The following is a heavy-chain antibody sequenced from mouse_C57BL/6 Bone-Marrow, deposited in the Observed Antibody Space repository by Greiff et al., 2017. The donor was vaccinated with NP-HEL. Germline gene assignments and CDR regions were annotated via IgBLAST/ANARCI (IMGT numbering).Heavy chain of an antibody. D-gene: IGHD2-10*02. CDR1: GYSITSGYY. Sequence: VQLQQSGPGLVKPSQSLSLTCSVTGYSITSGYYWNWIRRFPGNKLEWVGSISYDGSNNYSPSLKNRISITRDTSKNQFFLKLNSVTAEDTATYYCARAYGNYLDYGGQGTTLTVSS. CDR3: ARAYGNYLDY. V-gene: IGHV3-6*01. CDR2: ISYDGSN. J-gene: IGHJ2*01.